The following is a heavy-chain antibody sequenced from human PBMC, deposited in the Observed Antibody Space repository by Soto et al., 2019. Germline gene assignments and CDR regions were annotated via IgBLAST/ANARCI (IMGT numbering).Heavy chain of an antibody. Sequence: QVHLVESGGGVVQPGRSLRLSCAASGFTFSNYGMHWVRQAPGKGLEWVAVIWYDGSNTYFADSVKGRFTISKDNSKNTLFLQMNSLRAEDTAVYYCARDIGDHTSRWTDAFDIWGQGTMVTVSS. V-gene: IGHV3-33*01. D-gene: IGHD6-13*01. CDR2: IWYDGSNT. J-gene: IGHJ3*02. CDR3: ARDIGDHTSRWTDAFDI. CDR1: GFTFSNYG.